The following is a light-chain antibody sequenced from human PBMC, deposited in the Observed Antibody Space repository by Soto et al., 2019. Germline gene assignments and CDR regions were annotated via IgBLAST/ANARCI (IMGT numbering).Light chain of an antibody. Sequence: AIQMTQSPSSLSASVGDRVIITCRSSLGIRNDLGWYQQKPGKAPKLLIYAASSLQSGVPSRFSVSGSGTDFTLTISSLQPEDFATYYCLQDYNYPWTFGQGTKVDIK. J-gene: IGKJ1*01. CDR1: LGIRND. V-gene: IGKV1-6*01. CDR2: AAS. CDR3: LQDYNYPWT.